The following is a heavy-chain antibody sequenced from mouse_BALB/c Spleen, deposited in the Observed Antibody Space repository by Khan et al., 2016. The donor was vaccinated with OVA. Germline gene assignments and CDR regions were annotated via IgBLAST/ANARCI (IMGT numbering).Heavy chain of an antibody. Sequence: QVQLKQSGAELVRPGASVKLSCKTSGYIFTNYWIHWIKQRSGQGLEWIARIYPGTGSTYYNEKFKGKATLTADKSSSTAYMQLRSLKSEDSAVCSGARGTITTHSMYYWGQGTSVTVSS. D-gene: IGHD1-1*01. CDR1: GYIFTNYW. J-gene: IGHJ4*01. CDR3: ARGTITTHSMYY. CDR2: IYPGTGST. V-gene: IGHV1-76*01.